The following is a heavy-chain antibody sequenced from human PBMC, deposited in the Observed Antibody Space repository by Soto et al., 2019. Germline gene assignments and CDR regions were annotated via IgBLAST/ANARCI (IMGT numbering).Heavy chain of an antibody. CDR1: GGSISSYY. CDR2: IYYSGST. V-gene: IGHV4-59*08. D-gene: IGHD3-16*01. CDR3: ARRAWGFWFDP. J-gene: IGHJ5*02. Sequence: SETLSLTCTVSGGSISSYYWSWIRQPPGKGLEWIGYIYYSGSTNYNPSLKSRVTISVDTSKNQFSLKLSSVTAADTAVYYCARRAWGFWFDPWGQGTLVTVSS.